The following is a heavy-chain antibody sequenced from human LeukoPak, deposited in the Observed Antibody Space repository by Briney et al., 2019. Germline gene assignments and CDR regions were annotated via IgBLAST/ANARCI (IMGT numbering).Heavy chain of an antibody. D-gene: IGHD6-19*01. CDR2: ISAYNGNT. CDR1: GYTFTSYG. V-gene: IGHV1-18*01. Sequence: ASVKVSCKASGYTFTSYGISWVRQAPGQGLEWMGWISAYNGNTNYAQKLQGRVTMTTDTSTSTAYMELRSLRSDDTAVYYCARERSIAVAGTPLDYWGQGTLVTVSS. J-gene: IGHJ4*02. CDR3: ARERSIAVAGTPLDY.